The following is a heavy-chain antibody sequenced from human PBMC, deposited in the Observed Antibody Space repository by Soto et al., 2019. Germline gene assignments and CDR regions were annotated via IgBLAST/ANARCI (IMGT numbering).Heavy chain of an antibody. D-gene: IGHD3-22*01. CDR2: INSDGSST. J-gene: IGHJ4*02. V-gene: IGHV3-74*01. CDR1: GFTFSSYW. Sequence: EVQLVESGGGLVQPGGSLRLSCAASGFTFSSYWMHWVRQAPGKGLVWVSRINSDGSSTSNADAVKGRFTISRDNAKNTLNQHRNGMGADDTSGYYCARWGDYYYDCRGFPTGVDYWGQGSLVTVSS. CDR3: ARWGDYYYDCRGFPTGVDY.